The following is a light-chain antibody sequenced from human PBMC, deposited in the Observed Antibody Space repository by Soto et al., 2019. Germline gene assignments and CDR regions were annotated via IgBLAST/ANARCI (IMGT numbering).Light chain of an antibody. CDR3: QQTFTTPRT. J-gene: IGKJ2*01. CDR2: GAT. V-gene: IGKV1-39*01. CDR1: QSIIRY. Sequence: DIQMTQSPSSLSASVGDRVTITCRASQSIIRYLNWYQKKPGKAPNLLIYGATSLQSGVPSRFSGSGSGTDFTLTISSLQSEDFATYYCQQTFTTPRTFGQGTKLEIK.